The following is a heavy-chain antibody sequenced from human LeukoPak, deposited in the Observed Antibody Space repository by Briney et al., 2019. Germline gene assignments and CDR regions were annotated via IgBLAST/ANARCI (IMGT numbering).Heavy chain of an antibody. Sequence: SETLSLTCAVYSESFSNYYWSWVRQSPEKGLEWIGEISQSGITNHNPSLKGRPTLSVDTSRKQFSLRLSSVTAADTAVYFRASVPDVIARPFDYWGQGTLVTVSP. CDR2: ISQSGIT. CDR1: SESFSNYY. J-gene: IGHJ4*02. V-gene: IGHV4-34*04. CDR3: ASVPDVIARPFDY. D-gene: IGHD3-10*01.